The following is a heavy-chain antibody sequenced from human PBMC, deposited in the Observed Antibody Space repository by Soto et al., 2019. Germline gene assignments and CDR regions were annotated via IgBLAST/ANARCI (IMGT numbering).Heavy chain of an antibody. J-gene: IGHJ5*02. CDR1: GYTFTSYG. V-gene: IGHV1-18*01. D-gene: IGHD3-22*01. CDR3: ARVPYYYDSTNWFDP. Sequence: ASVKVSCKASGYTFTSYGISWVRQAPGQGLEWMGWISAYNGNTNYAQKLQGRVTMTTDTSTSTAYMELRSLRSDDTAVYYCARVPYYYDSTNWFDPWGQGTLVTVSS. CDR2: ISAYNGNT.